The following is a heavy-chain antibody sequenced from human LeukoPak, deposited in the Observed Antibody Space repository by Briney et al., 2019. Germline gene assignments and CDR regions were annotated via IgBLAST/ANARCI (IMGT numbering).Heavy chain of an antibody. Sequence: AASVKVSCKASGYTFTGYYMHWVRQAPGQGLEWMGRINPNSGGTNYAQKFQGRVTMTRDTSISTAYMELSRLRSDDTAVYYCARDIGYCSSRSQRDYYYYMDVWGKGTTVTVSS. J-gene: IGHJ6*03. D-gene: IGHD6-6*01. CDR3: ARDIGYCSSRSQRDYYYYMDV. V-gene: IGHV1-2*06. CDR1: GYTFTGYY. CDR2: INPNSGGT.